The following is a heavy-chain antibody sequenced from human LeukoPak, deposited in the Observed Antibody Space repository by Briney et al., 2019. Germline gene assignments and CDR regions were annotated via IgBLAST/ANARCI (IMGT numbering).Heavy chain of an antibody. CDR3: ARDYGGNSFHDAFDI. CDR2: MNPNSGNT. Sequence: ASVKASCKASGYTFTSYDINWVRQATGQGLEWMGWMNPNSGNTGYAQKFQGRVTMTRNTSISTAYMELSSLRSEDTAVYYCARDYGGNSFHDAFDIWGQGTMVTVSS. J-gene: IGHJ3*02. V-gene: IGHV1-8*01. CDR1: GYTFTSYD. D-gene: IGHD4-23*01.